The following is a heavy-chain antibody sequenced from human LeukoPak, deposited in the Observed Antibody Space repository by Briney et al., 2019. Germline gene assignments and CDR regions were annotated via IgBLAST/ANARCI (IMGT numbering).Heavy chain of an antibody. CDR2: IYTNEDT. CDR3: ARSSDSSGYYGGGIIDY. V-gene: IGHV4-4*07. D-gene: IGHD6-19*01. CDR1: GGSISIYY. Sequence: SETLSLTCTVSGGSISIYYWNWIRQPAGKGLEWIGRIYTNEDTFFNPSLKSRVTMSVDTSKNQFSLQLTSVTAADAAVYYCARSSDSSGYYGGGIIDYWGQGTLVTVSS. J-gene: IGHJ4*02.